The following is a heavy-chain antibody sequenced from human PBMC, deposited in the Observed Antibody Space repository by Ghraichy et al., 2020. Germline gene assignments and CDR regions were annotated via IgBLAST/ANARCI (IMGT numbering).Heavy chain of an antibody. CDR3: ARDCMDTAMAGEFHWFDP. V-gene: IGHV4-38-2*02. CDR2: IYHSGST. J-gene: IGHJ5*02. CDR1: GYSISSGYY. Sequence: SETLSLTCTVSGYSISSGYYWGWIRQPPGKGLEWIGSIYHSGSTYYNPSLKSRVTISVDTSKNQFSLKLSSVTAADTAVYYCARDCMDTAMAGEFHWFDPWGQGTLVTVSS. D-gene: IGHD5-18*01.